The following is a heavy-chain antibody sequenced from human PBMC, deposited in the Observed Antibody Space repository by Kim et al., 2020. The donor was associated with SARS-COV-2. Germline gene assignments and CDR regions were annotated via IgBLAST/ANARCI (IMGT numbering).Heavy chain of an antibody. Sequence: STPSLQRRVTISVDTSKSQYPLKLSSATAADTAVYYCARQRRWLQFFDYWGQGTLVTVSS. V-gene: IGHV4-59*08. D-gene: IGHD4-4*01. CDR3: ARQRRWLQFFDY. J-gene: IGHJ4*02.